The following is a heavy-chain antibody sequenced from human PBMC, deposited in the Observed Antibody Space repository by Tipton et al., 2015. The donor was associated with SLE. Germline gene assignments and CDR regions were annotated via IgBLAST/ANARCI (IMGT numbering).Heavy chain of an antibody. J-gene: IGHJ2*01. CDR3: AREFLNPVTTVHYYFDL. V-gene: IGHV4-34*01. CDR1: GGSFSGYY. D-gene: IGHD4-11*01. CDR2: INHSGST. Sequence: TLSLTCAVSGGSFSGYYWSWFRQPPGKGLEWIGEINHSGSTNYNPSLKSRVTISVDKSKNQFSLNLISVTAADTAVYYCAREFLNPVTTVHYYFDLWGRGTLVTVSS.